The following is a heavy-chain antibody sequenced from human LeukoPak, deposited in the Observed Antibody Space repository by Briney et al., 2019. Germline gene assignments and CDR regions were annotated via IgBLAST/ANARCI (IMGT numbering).Heavy chain of an antibody. CDR1: GFTFSSYW. Sequence: GGSLRLSCAAPGFTFSSYWMSWVRQAPGKGLEWVANIKQDGSEKYYVDSVKGRFTISRDNANNSLYLQINSLRAEDTAVYYCARAGYYYLSYYFDYWGQGTLVTVSS. D-gene: IGHD3-10*01. J-gene: IGHJ4*02. CDR2: IKQDGSEK. V-gene: IGHV3-7*02. CDR3: ARAGYYYLSYYFDY.